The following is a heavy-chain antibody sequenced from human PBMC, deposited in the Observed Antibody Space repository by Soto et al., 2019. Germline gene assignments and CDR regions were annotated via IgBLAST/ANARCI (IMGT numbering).Heavy chain of an antibody. D-gene: IGHD6-19*01. CDR3: ARGWATTAGTGDN. CDR1: GFSFSNYW. CDR2: IKQAGSET. Sequence: ELQLVESGGGLVQPGGSLRLSCVVSGFSFSNYWMRWVRQAPGKGLEWVAIIKQAGSETYYVDSVKGRFTISRDKAQNSLYLQMTSLRGDDTAVSYCARGWATTAGTGDNWGQGTLVIVSS. V-gene: IGHV3-7*01. J-gene: IGHJ4*02.